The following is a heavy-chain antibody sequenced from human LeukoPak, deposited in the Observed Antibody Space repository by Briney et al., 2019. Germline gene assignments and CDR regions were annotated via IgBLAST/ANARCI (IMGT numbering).Heavy chain of an antibody. J-gene: IGHJ6*02. D-gene: IGHD2-15*01. CDR3: VRGYSFGPYGMDV. Sequence: QPGGSLRLSCSASGFPFSSYAMHWVRQAPGKGLEYVSAISDSGGSTYYADSVKGRFTIPRDNSKNTLYLQMRAEDTAVYFCVRGYSFGPYGMDVWGQGTTVTVSS. CDR1: GFPFSSYA. V-gene: IGHV3-64D*09. CDR2: ISDSGGST.